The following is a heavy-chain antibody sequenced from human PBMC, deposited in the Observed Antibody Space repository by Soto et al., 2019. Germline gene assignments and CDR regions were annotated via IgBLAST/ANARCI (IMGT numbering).Heavy chain of an antibody. V-gene: IGHV1-18*01. J-gene: IGHJ5*02. D-gene: IGHD6-13*01. CDR1: GYTFSNIG. CDR2: ISTFHGNT. Sequence: EASVKVSCKASGYTFSNIGITWVRQAPGQGLEWMGWISTFHGNTDYAERFQGRVTITTDTSTSTAYMELRSLRSDDTAVYYCARDPHLSTWRNIDLWGQGTLVTVSS. CDR3: ARDPHLSTWRNIDL.